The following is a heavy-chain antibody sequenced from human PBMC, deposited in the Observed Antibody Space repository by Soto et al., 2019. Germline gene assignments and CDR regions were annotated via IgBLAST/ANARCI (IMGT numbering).Heavy chain of an antibody. V-gene: IGHV1-18*01. D-gene: IGHD3-3*01. CDR3: ARAYDFWRRQHYGMEV. CDR1: GYTFTSYG. Sequence: GASVKVSCKASGYTFTSYGISWVRQAPGQGLEWMGWISAYNGNTNYAQKLQGRVTMTTDTSTSTAYMELRSLRSDDTAVYYCARAYDFWRRQHYGMEVWGKGNTVTVSS. CDR2: ISAYNGNT. J-gene: IGHJ6*04.